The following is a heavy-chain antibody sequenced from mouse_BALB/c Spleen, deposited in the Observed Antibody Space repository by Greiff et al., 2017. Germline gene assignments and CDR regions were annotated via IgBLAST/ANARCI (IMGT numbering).Heavy chain of an antibody. J-gene: IGHJ4*01. V-gene: IGHV3-2*02. CDR2: ISYSGST. CDR3: ARWTHYYGSSFYAMDY. CDR1: GYSITSDYA. Sequence: EVKLMESGPGLVKPSQSLSLTCTVTGYSITSDYAWNWIRQFPGNKLEWMGYISYSGSTSYNPSLKSRISITRDTSKNQFFLQLNSVTTEDTATYYCARWTHYYGSSFYAMDYWGQGTSVTVSS. D-gene: IGHD1-1*01.